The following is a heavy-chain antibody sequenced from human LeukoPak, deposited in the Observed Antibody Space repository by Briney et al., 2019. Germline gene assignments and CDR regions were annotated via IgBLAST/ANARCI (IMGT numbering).Heavy chain of an antibody. Sequence: GGPLTLFCAASGFTFRSYWMTWPRQAPGKGLEWLADIKQDGSDKYYVDSVKGRLTISRDNAKNSLYLQMNSLRAEDTAVYYCARVEGTTGYYNYYYMDVWGKGTTVTVSS. CDR1: GFTFRSYW. J-gene: IGHJ6*03. D-gene: IGHD1-14*01. V-gene: IGHV3-7*01. CDR2: IKQDGSDK. CDR3: ARVEGTTGYYNYYYMDV.